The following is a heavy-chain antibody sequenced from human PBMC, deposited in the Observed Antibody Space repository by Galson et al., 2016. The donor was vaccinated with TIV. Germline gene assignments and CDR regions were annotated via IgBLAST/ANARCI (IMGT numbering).Heavy chain of an antibody. CDR3: AKRRVLTPKYQYNYGMDV. Sequence: SLRLSCAVSGFTFSAYSMHWVRQAPGKGLELVAVISYDGSNKYYTDSVKGRFTISRDNSKNTLYLQMNSLRPEDTAVYYCAKRRVLTPKYQYNYGMDVWGQGTTVTVSS. CDR2: ISYDGSNK. CDR1: GFTFSAYS. J-gene: IGHJ6*02. V-gene: IGHV3-30*04. D-gene: IGHD4-23*01.